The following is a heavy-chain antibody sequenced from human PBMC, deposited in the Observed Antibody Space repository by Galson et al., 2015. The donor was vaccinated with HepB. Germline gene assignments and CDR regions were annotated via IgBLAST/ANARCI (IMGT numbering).Heavy chain of an antibody. CDR1: RYTLNNYG. J-gene: IGHJ5*02. CDR3: ARWDVSLNWFDP. V-gene: IGHV1-69*06. D-gene: IGHD1-26*01. CDR2: IIPIFGST. Sequence: SVKLSCKASRYTLNNYGITWVRPAAGQGLEWMGGIIPIFGSTTDAQTFHGRVTSTEDKSTGTAYMEFSSLKLEDTAIYYCARWDVSLNWFDPWGQGTLVTVSS.